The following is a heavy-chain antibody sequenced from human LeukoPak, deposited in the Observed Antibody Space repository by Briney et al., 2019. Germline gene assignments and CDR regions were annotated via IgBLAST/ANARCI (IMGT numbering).Heavy chain of an antibody. D-gene: IGHD3-9*01. V-gene: IGHV6-1*01. CDR3: ARAYYDISTGYLDY. Sequence: SQTLSLTCAISGDSVSSKSAAWNWIRQSPSRGLEWLGRTYYRSKWYNDYAVSVKSRISVNPDTTKNQFSLQLSFVTPEDTAVYYCARAYYDISTGYLDYWGQGTLVTVSP. CDR2: TYYRSKWYN. J-gene: IGHJ4*02. CDR1: GDSVSSKSAA.